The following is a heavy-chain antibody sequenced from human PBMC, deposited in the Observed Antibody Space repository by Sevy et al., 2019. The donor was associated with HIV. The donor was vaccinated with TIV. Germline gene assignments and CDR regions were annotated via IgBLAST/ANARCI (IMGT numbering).Heavy chain of an antibody. Sequence: GGSLRLSCAASGFTFDDYAMHWVRQAPGKGLEWVSGISWNSGSIGYADSVKGRFTISRDNAKNSLYLQMNSLRAEDTALYYCAKDQGVRGVKPYYYYGMDVWGQGTTVTVSS. CDR1: GFTFDDYA. J-gene: IGHJ6*02. D-gene: IGHD3-10*01. V-gene: IGHV3-9*01. CDR2: ISWNSGSI. CDR3: AKDQGVRGVKPYYYYGMDV.